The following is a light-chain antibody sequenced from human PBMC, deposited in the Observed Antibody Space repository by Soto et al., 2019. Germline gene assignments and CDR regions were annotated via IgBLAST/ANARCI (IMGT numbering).Light chain of an antibody. CDR2: EGS. Sequence: QSALTQPASVSGSPGQSITISCTGTSSDVGNYNLVSWYQQHPGKAPKLLIFEGSKRPSGLSDRFSGSKSGNTASLTISGLQAEDEADYYCCSYAGSYSYVFGPGTKLTVL. CDR1: SSDVGNYNL. CDR3: CSYAGSYSYV. J-gene: IGLJ1*01. V-gene: IGLV2-23*01.